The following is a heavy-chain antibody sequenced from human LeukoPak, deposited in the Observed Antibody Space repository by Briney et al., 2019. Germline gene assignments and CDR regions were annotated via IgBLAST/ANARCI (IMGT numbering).Heavy chain of an antibody. J-gene: IGHJ4*02. D-gene: IGHD1-26*01. CDR2: ISSSSSSTI. CDR3: ASRVGALDY. Sequence: PGGSLRLSCAASGFTFSDYSMNWVRQAPGKGLERVSYISSSSSSTIYYADSEKGRFTISRDNAKNSLYLQMDSLRAEDTAVYYCASRVGALDYWGQGTLVTVSS. V-gene: IGHV3-48*01. CDR1: GFTFSDYS.